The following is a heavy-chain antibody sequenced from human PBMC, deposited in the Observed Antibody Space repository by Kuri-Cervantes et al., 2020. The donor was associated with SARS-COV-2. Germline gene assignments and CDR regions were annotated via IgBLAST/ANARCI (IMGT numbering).Heavy chain of an antibody. CDR2: IYHNGST. J-gene: IGHJ6*02. V-gene: IGHV4-38-2*02. CDR1: GYSISSGYY. D-gene: IGHD6-19*01. Sequence: SETLSLTCTVSGYSISSGYYWGWIRQPPGKGLEWIGSIYHNGSTYYNPSLKSRVTISVDTSKNQFSLKLSSVTAADTAVYYCARVDGGSGWTYYGMDVWGQGTTVTVSS. CDR3: ARVDGGSGWTYYGMDV.